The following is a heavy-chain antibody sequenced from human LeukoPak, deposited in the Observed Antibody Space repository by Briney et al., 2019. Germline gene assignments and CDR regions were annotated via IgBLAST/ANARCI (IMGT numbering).Heavy chain of an antibody. D-gene: IGHD1-26*01. J-gene: IGHJ4*02. V-gene: IGHV3-23*03. CDR1: GFTFDDYG. CDR3: AKRGGSYRGFDY. CDR2: IYSGHST. Sequence: GGSLRLSCAASGFTFDDYGMSWVRQAPGKGLEWVSFIYSGHSTYYADSVKGRFAISRDNSKYTLYLQMDSLRVDDTAVYYCAKRGGSYRGFDYWGQGTLVTVSS.